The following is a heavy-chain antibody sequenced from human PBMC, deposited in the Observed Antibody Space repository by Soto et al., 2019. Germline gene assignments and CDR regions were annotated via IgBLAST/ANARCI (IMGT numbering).Heavy chain of an antibody. D-gene: IGHD3-10*01. CDR3: ASSFYGAGSYCLDY. V-gene: IGHV4-31*03. CDR2: IYYSGST. J-gene: IGHJ4*02. CDR1: GVSMSSGGYY. Sequence: QVQLQESGPGQVKASQTLSLTCTVSGVSMSSGGYYWSWIRQHPGKGLEWLGYIYYSGSTYYNPSLKSRVIISVDNSKTQFSLKLSSVTAADTAVYYCASSFYGAGSYCLDYWGQGTLVTVSS.